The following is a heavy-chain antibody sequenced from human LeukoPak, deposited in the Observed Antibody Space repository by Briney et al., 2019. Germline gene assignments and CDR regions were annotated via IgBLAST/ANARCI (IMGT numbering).Heavy chain of an antibody. J-gene: IGHJ3*02. CDR3: AREANYYDSSGYPYDAFDI. CDR1: GYTFTSYD. Sequence: ASVKVSCKASGYTFTSYDINWVRQATGQGLEWMGWMNPNSGKTGYAQKFQGRVTITRNISISTAYMELSSLRSEDTAVYCAREANYYDSSGYPYDAFDIWGQGTMVTVSS. V-gene: IGHV1-8*03. CDR2: MNPNSGKT. D-gene: IGHD3-22*01.